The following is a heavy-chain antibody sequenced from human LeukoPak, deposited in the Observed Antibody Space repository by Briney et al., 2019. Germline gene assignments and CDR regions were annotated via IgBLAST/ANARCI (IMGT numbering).Heavy chain of an antibody. V-gene: IGHV4-4*07. CDR2: IYTSGST. CDR1: GGSISSYY. D-gene: IGHD3-3*01. Sequence: SETLSLTCTVSGGSISSYYWSWIRQPAGKGLEWIGRIYTSGSTNYNPSLKSRVTMSVDTSKNQFSLKLSSVTAADTAVYYCARACDFWSGYYYYYYMDVWGKGTTVTVSS. J-gene: IGHJ6*03. CDR3: ARACDFWSGYYYYYYMDV.